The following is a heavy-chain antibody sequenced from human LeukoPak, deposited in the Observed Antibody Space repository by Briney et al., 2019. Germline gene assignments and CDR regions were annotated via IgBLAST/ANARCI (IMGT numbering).Heavy chain of an antibody. V-gene: IGHV1-2*02. CDR1: GGTFSSYA. Sequence: GSVKVSCKASGGTFSSYAISWVRQAPGQGLEWMGWINPNSGGTNSAQKFQGRVTMTRDTSISTAYMELSRLTSDDTAVYYCARHPYSGSYHFDYWGQGTLVTVSS. D-gene: IGHD1-26*01. CDR3: ARHPYSGSYHFDY. J-gene: IGHJ4*02. CDR2: INPNSGGT.